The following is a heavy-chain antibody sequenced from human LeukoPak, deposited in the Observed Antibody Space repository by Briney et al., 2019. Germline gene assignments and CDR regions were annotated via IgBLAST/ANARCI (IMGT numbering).Heavy chain of an antibody. CDR3: ARGVSGAYYYYYMDV. J-gene: IGHJ6*03. Sequence: ASVKVSCKASGYTFTDYYMHWVRQAPGQGLEWMGWINPNSGGTNYEQKFQGRVTMTRDTSISTAYMELSRLKSDDTAVYYCARGVSGAYYYYYMDVWGKGTTVTVSS. CDR1: GYTFTDYY. V-gene: IGHV1-2*02. CDR2: INPNSGGT. D-gene: IGHD5/OR15-5a*01.